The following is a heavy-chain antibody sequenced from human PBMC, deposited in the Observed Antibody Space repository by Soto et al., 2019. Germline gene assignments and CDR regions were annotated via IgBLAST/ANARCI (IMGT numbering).Heavy chain of an antibody. Sequence: ASVKVSFKASGYTFTSYGISWVLQAPGQGLGCMGWISAYNGNTNYAQKLQGRVTMTTDTSTSTAYMELRSLRSDDTAVYYCARLTVTTGLDYWGQGTLVTVSS. V-gene: IGHV1-18*01. D-gene: IGHD4-17*01. CDR2: ISAYNGNT. CDR1: GYTFTSYG. J-gene: IGHJ4*02. CDR3: ARLTVTTGLDY.